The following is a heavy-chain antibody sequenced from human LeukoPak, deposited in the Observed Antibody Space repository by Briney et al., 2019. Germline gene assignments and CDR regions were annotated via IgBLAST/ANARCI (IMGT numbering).Heavy chain of an antibody. CDR3: ARAPQSGSPVDY. J-gene: IGHJ4*02. D-gene: IGHD1-26*01. CDR2: ISAYNGNT. CDR1: GYTFTSYG. V-gene: IGHV1-18*01. Sequence: APVKVSCKASGYTFTSYGISWVRQAPGQGLEWMGWISAYNGNTNYAQKLQGRVTMTTDTSTSTAYMELRSLRSDDTAVYYCARAPQSGSPVDYWGQGTLVTVSS.